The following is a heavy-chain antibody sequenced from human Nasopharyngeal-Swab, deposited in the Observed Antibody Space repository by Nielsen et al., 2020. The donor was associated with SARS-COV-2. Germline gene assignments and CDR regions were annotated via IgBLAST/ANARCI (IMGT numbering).Heavy chain of an antibody. CDR3: ARDQYGDYGDY. D-gene: IGHD4-17*01. CDR2: IYSGGST. Sequence: VRQALGKGLEWVSVIYSGGSTYYADSVKGRFTISRDNSKNTLYLQMNSLRAEDTAVYYCARDQYGDYGDYWGQGTLVTVSS. V-gene: IGHV3-53*01. J-gene: IGHJ4*02.